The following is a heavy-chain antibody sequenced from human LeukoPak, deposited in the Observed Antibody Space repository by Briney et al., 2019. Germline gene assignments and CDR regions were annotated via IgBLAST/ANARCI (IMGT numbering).Heavy chain of an antibody. J-gene: IGHJ3*02. CDR2: ISSSSSTI. D-gene: IGHD3-16*01. V-gene: IGHV3-48*01. CDR1: GFTFSSYS. CDR3: ARLGGSDAFDI. Sequence: GGPLRLSCAASGFTFSSYSMNWVRQAPGKGLEWVSYISSSSSTIYYADSVKGRFTISRDNAKNSLYLQMNSLRAEDTAVYYCARLGGSDAFDIWGQGTMVTVSS.